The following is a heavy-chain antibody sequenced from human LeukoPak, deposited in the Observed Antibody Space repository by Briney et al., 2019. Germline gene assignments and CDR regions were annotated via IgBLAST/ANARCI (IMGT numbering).Heavy chain of an antibody. V-gene: IGHV3-33*01. D-gene: IGHD3-22*01. Sequence: GGSLRLSCAASGFKFGLYGMHWVRQAPGKGLDWVAVIWYDGSYIYYSDSVKGRFTISRDNSKNMMYLQMNSLRAEGTAVYYCVRLRRNSDRSDYYYFYDYWGQGILVTVSS. CDR1: GFKFGLYG. CDR2: IWYDGSYI. J-gene: IGHJ4*02. CDR3: VRLRRNSDRSDYYYFYDY.